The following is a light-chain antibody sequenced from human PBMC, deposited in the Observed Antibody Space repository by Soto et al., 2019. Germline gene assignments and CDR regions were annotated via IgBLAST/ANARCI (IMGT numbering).Light chain of an antibody. J-gene: IGLJ1*01. V-gene: IGLV1-44*01. CDR3: AAWDDSLNAL. Sequence: QSVLTQPPSASVTPGQRITMSCSGSSSNIGDNPVNWYQQLPGAAPKLLIYINDQRPSGVPDRFSGSKSGTSASLAISGLQPEDEADYYCAAWDDSLNALFGTGTKVTVL. CDR1: SSNIGDNP. CDR2: IND.